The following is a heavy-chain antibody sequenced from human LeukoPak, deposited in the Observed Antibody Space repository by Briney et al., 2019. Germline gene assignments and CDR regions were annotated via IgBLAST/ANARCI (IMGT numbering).Heavy chain of an antibody. V-gene: IGHV3-23*01. CDR1: RFTFSNYA. CDR2: ISGSGTTT. CDR3: VMDPGYCNSGGCYYYHYGMDV. J-gene: IGHJ6*02. D-gene: IGHD2-15*01. Sequence: PGGSLRLSCAASRFTFSNYAMNWVRQAPGEGLEWVSGISGSGTTTYYADSVKGRFTVSRDNSENTLYLQMNSLRVEDTAVYYCVMDPGYCNSGGCYYYHYGMDVWGQGTTVTVSS.